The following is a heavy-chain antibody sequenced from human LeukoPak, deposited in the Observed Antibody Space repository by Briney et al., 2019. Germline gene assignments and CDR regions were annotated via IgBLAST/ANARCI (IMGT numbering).Heavy chain of an antibody. Sequence: GGSLRLSCAASGFTFSSYAMRWVRQAPGKGLEWVSAISGSGGSTYYADSVKGRFTISRDNSKNTLYLQMNSLRAEDTAVYYCAKGALGIAARPTHFDYWGQGTLVTVSS. CDR1: GFTFSSYA. D-gene: IGHD6-6*01. J-gene: IGHJ4*02. V-gene: IGHV3-23*01. CDR2: ISGSGGST. CDR3: AKGALGIAARPTHFDY.